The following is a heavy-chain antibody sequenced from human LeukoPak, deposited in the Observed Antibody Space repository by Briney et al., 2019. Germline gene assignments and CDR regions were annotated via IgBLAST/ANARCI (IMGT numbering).Heavy chain of an antibody. CDR3: ARSRGSSGSYPFDY. J-gene: IGHJ4*02. D-gene: IGHD1-26*01. Sequence: GGSLRLSCAASGFTFSSYSMNWVRQAPGKGLEWVSYISSSSSTIYYAGSVKGRFTISRDNARSSLFLQMNSLRAEDTAVYYCARSRGSSGSYPFDYWGQGTLVTVSS. V-gene: IGHV3-48*01. CDR2: ISSSSSTI. CDR1: GFTFSSYS.